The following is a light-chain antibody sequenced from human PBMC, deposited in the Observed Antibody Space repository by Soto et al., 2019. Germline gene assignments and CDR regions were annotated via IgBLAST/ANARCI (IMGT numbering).Light chain of an antibody. Sequence: DIQMTQSPSTLSASVGDSVTITCRARQNIRNWLAWYQQKPVKAPNPLIYDASRLKSGVPARFSGSGSGTEFTLTISSLQPDDFATYYCQQYNTYSTFGQGTRLEIK. J-gene: IGKJ5*01. CDR3: QQYNTYST. CDR2: DAS. CDR1: QNIRNW. V-gene: IGKV1-5*01.